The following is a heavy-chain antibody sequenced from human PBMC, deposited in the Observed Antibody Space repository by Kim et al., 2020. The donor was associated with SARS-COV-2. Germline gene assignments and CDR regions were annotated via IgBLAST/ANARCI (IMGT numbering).Heavy chain of an antibody. Sequence: SETLSLTYTVSGGSISSGGYYWSWIRQHPGKGLEWIGYIYYSGSTYYNPSLKSRVTISVDTSKNQFSLKLSSVTAADTAVYYCARAGATIFGVVSAFDIWGQGTMVTVSS. J-gene: IGHJ3*02. D-gene: IGHD3-3*01. CDR3: ARAGATIFGVVSAFDI. CDR1: GGSISSGGYY. CDR2: IYYSGST. V-gene: IGHV4-31*03.